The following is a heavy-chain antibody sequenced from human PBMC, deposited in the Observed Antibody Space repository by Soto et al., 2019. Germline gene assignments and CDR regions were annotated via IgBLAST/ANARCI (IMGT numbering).Heavy chain of an antibody. Sequence: ASVKVSCKASGYTFTGYYMHWVRQAPGQGLEWMGWINPNSGGTNYAQKFQGRVTMTRDTSISTAYMELSRLRSDDTAVYYCARDGGYCSSTSCYVDYYYYGMDVWGQGTTVTVS. V-gene: IGHV1-2*02. J-gene: IGHJ6*02. CDR2: INPNSGGT. D-gene: IGHD2-2*01. CDR3: ARDGGYCSSTSCYVDYYYYGMDV. CDR1: GYTFTGYY.